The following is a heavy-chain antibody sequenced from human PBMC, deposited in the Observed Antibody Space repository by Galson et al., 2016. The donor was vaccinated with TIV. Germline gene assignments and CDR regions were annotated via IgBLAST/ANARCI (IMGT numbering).Heavy chain of an antibody. CDR2: ISGSGGIT. V-gene: IGHV3-23*01. CDR1: GFTFNNYA. CDR3: AKRRNYGGDALES. J-gene: IGHJ3*02. Sequence: SLRLSCAASGFTFNNYAMHWVRQAPGKGLEWVSGISGSGGITYIAESVKGRFAISRDNSRDTLYLQLNSLRAEDTAVYYCAKRRNYGGDALESWGRGTMVTVSS. D-gene: IGHD4-23*01.